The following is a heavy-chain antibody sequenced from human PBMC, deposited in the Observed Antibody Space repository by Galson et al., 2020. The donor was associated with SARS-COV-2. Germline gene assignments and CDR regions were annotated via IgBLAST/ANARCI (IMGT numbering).Heavy chain of an antibody. V-gene: IGHV4-30-2*01. D-gene: IGHD4-17*01. CDR3: ARGKDYGGNSDYFDY. J-gene: IGHJ4*02. CDR1: GDSISSGGYS. Sequence: SETLSLTCAVSGDSISSGGYSWSWIRQPPGKGLEWIGYIYHSGSTYYNPSLKSRVTISVDRSKNQFSLKLSSVTAADTAVYYCARGKDYGGNSDYFDYWGQGTLVTVSS. CDR2: IYHSGST.